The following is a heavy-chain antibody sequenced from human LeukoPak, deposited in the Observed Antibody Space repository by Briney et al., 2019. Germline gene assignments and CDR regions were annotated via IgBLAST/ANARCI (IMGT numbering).Heavy chain of an antibody. CDR1: GGSISSYY. J-gene: IGHJ4*02. V-gene: IGHV4-59*08. Sequence: SETLCLTCTVSGGSISSYYWSWIRQPPGKGLEWIGSTYYSGSTNYNPSLKSRVTISVDTSKNQFSLKLSSVTAADTAVYYCARHFDYWGQGTLATVSS. CDR3: ARHFDY. CDR2: TYYSGST.